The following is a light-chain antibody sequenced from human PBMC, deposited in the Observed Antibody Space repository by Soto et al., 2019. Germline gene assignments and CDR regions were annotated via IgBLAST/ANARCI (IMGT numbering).Light chain of an antibody. CDR2: WAS. V-gene: IGKV4-1*01. CDR1: QSVLSSSNNKNY. CDR3: QQYYSISYT. J-gene: IGKJ2*01. Sequence: DIVMTQSPDSLAVSLGARATINCKSSQSVLSSSNNKNYLAWYQQKPGQPPKLLIYWASTRESGVPDRFSGSGSGTDFTLAISSLQAEDGAVYYCQQYYSISYTFGQGTKLEI.